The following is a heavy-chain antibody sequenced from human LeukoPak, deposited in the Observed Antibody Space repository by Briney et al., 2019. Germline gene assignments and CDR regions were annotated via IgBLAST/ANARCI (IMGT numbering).Heavy chain of an antibody. Sequence: PSETLSLTCTVSGGSISSSSYYWGWIRQPPGKGLEWIGSIYYSGSTYYNPSLKSRVTISVDTSKNQFSLKLCSVTAADTAVYYCARGEQQLVLFDYWGQGTLVTVSS. V-gene: IGHV4-39*01. CDR1: GGSISSSSYY. J-gene: IGHJ4*02. CDR3: ARGEQQLVLFDY. D-gene: IGHD6-13*01. CDR2: IYYSGST.